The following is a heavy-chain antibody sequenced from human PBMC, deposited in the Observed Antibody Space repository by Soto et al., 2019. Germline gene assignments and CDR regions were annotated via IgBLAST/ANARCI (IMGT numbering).Heavy chain of an antibody. D-gene: IGHD2-2*01. Sequence: QVQLVESGGGVVQPGRSLRLSCAASGFTFSSYGMHWVRQAPGKGLEWVTLISYDGGNKYYADSVKGRFSISRDNSRNTLHLQMNSLRPEDAAVYYCVKSLGFCSSSSCSRDYYYYYGMDVWGQGTTVTVSS. CDR2: ISYDGGNK. CDR1: GFTFSSYG. CDR3: VKSLGFCSSSSCSRDYYYYYGMDV. V-gene: IGHV3-30*18. J-gene: IGHJ6*02.